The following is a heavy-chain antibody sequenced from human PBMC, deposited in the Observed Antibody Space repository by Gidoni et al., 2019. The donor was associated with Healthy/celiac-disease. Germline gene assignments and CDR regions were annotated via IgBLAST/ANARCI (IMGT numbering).Heavy chain of an antibody. CDR3: ARGPVGYSSGFNWFDP. CDR1: GYTFTSYY. J-gene: IGHJ5*02. D-gene: IGHD6-19*01. CDR2: INPSGGST. V-gene: IGHV1-46*01. Sequence: QVQLVQSGAEVKKPGASVKVSCKASGYTFTSYYMHWVRQAPGQGLEWMVIINPSGGSTSYAQKFQGRVTMTRDTSTSTVYMELSSLRSEDTAVYYCARGPVGYSSGFNWFDPWGQGTLVTVSS.